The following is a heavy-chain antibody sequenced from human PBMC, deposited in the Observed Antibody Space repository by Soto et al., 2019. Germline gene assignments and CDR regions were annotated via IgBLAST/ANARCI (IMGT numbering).Heavy chain of an antibody. CDR2: TYHSGST. CDR3: ARGCLRTGYFDY. J-gene: IGHJ4*02. V-gene: IGHV4-30-2*01. Sequence: QLQLQESGSGLVKPSQTLSLTCAVSGGSISSGGYSWSWIRQPPGKGLEWIGYTYHSGSTYYNTSLKSRVTMSVDRSKSQFSLKQSSVTAADTAVYYCARGCLRTGYFDYWGQGTLVTVSS. CDR1: GGSISSGGYS.